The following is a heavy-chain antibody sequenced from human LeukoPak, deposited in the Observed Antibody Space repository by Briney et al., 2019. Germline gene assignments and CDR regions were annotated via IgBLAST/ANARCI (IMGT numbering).Heavy chain of an antibody. CDR1: GDSISSYY. V-gene: IGHV4-59*08. D-gene: IGHD3-22*01. J-gene: IGHJ4*02. CDR3: ARVYASYYYDSSGYQYYFDY. Sequence: SSETLSLTCTVSGDSISSYYWSWIRQPPGKGLEWIGYIYYSGSTNYNPSLKSRVTISVDTSKNQFSLKLSSVTAADTAVYYCARVYASYYYDSSGYQYYFDYWGQGTLVTVSS. CDR2: IYYSGST.